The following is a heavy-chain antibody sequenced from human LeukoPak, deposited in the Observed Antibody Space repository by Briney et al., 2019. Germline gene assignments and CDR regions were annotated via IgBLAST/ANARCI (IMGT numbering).Heavy chain of an antibody. Sequence: GGSLRLSCTVSGFTVSSNSMSWVRQAPGKGLEWVSSISNTGERTYYADSVKGRFTILRDNSKNTVFLEMNTLRADDTALYHCVKSREASIWYSLGDYWGQGSLVTVS. CDR1: GFTVSSNS. D-gene: IGHD2-21*02. V-gene: IGHV3-23*01. CDR3: VKSREASIWYSLGDY. CDR2: ISNTGERT. J-gene: IGHJ4*02.